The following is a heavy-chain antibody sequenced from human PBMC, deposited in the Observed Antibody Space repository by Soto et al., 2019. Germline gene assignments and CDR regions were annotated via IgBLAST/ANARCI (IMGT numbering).Heavy chain of an antibody. CDR2: IKQDGSEK. CDR3: ARDYSSGWYQIDY. D-gene: IGHD6-13*01. J-gene: IGHJ4*02. Sequence: EVQLVESGGGLVQPGGSLRLSCAASGFTFSSYWMSWVRQAPGKGLEWVANIKQDGSEKYYVDSVKGRFTISRDNAKNSLYLQMNSVRAEDTAVYYCARDYSSGWYQIDYWGQGTLVTVSS. CDR1: GFTFSSYW. V-gene: IGHV3-7*04.